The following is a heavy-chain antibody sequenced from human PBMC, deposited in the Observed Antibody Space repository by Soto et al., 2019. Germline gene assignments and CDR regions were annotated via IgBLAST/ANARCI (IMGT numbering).Heavy chain of an antibody. Sequence: GGSLRLSCAASGFTFSSYAMHWVRQAPGKGLEWVAVISYDGSNKYYADSVKGRFTISRDNSKNTLYLQMNSLRAEDTAVYYCVNGSQPLAVFDYWGQGTLVTVYS. V-gene: IGHV3-30-3*01. J-gene: IGHJ4*02. CDR3: VNGSQPLAVFDY. D-gene: IGHD1-26*01. CDR1: GFTFSSYA. CDR2: ISYDGSNK.